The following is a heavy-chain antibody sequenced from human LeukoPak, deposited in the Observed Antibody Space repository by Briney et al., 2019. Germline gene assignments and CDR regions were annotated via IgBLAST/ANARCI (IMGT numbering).Heavy chain of an antibody. D-gene: IGHD2-2*01. J-gene: IGHJ3*02. Sequence: PSETLSLTCTVSGGSISSGGYYWSWIRQPPGKGLEWIGYIYHSGSTYYNPSLKSRVTISVDRSKNQFSLKLSSVTAADTAVYYCARGYCSSTSCPRPDAFDIWGQGTMVTVSS. CDR1: GGSISSGGYY. V-gene: IGHV4-30-2*01. CDR2: IYHSGST. CDR3: ARGYCSSTSCPRPDAFDI.